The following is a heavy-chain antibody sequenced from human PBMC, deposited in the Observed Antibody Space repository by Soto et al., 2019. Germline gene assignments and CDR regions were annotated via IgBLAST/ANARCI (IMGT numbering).Heavy chain of an antibody. V-gene: IGHV4-34*01. D-gene: IGHD6-19*01. CDR2: INHSGSA. J-gene: IGHJ4*02. CDR3: ARGLITGSHYSGGWYYFDS. CDR1: GESFSGYI. Sequence: PSETLSLTCAVYGESFSGYIWIWIRQTPGKGLQWIGQINHSGSAYYNPSLKSRVTISVHTSNSQFSLELSSVTAADTAVYYCARGLITGSHYSGGWYYFDSWGQGTQVTVSS.